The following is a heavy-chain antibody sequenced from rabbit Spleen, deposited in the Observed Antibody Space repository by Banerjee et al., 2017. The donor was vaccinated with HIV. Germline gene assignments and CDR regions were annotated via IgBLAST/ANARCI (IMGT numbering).Heavy chain of an antibody. D-gene: IGHD2-1*01. V-gene: IGHV1S45*01. CDR1: GFSFSSGYW. CDR3: ARDLPGVIGWNLNL. CDR2: MNTRSGEG. Sequence: QQQLVESGGGLVKPGASLTLTCKASGFSFSSGYWTCWVRQAPGKGLEWIACMNTRSGEGVYATWAKGRFTISKTSSTTVTLQMTSLTAADTATYFCARDLPGVIGWNLNLWGPGPSSPS. J-gene: IGHJ4*01.